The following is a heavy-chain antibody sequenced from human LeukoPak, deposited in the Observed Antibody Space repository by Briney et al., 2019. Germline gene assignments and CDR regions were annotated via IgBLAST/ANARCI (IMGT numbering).Heavy chain of an antibody. Sequence: PGGSLRLSCAASGFSFSSYEMNWVRQAPGKGLEWVSYISSSGSTIYYADSVKGRFTISRDNAKNSLYLQMNSLRAEDTAVYYCAREMATITDYWGQGTLVTVSS. CDR1: GFSFSSYE. D-gene: IGHD5-24*01. CDR3: AREMATITDY. J-gene: IGHJ4*02. V-gene: IGHV3-48*03. CDR2: ISSSGSTI.